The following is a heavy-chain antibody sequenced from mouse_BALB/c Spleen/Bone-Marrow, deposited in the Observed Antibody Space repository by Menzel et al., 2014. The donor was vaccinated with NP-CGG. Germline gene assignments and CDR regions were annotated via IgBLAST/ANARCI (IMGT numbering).Heavy chain of an antibody. CDR3: ARGRQLGLRAFAY. CDR1: GYTFTDYA. CDR2: ISTYSGNT. V-gene: IGHV1-67*01. J-gene: IGHJ3*01. Sequence: QVQLQQSGPELVRPGVSVKISCKGCGYTFTDYAMHWVKQSHAKSLEWIGDISTYSGNTNYNQKFKGKATMTVDKSSSTAYMELARLTSEDSDSYYCARGRQLGLRAFAYWGQGTLVTVSA. D-gene: IGHD3-2*01.